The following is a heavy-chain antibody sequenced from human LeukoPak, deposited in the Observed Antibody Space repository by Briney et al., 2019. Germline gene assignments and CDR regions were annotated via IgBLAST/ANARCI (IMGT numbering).Heavy chain of an antibody. CDR3: ARSYYGSGSYYLTDY. CDR2: MNPNSGNT. Sequence: GPVTVSCKTSGYTFTSYDINWVRQATGQGLEWMGWMNPNSGNTGCAQKFQGRVTITRNTSISTAYMELSSLRSEDTAVYYCARSYYGSGSYYLTDYWGQGTLVTVSS. CDR1: GYTFTSYD. D-gene: IGHD3-10*01. V-gene: IGHV1-8*03. J-gene: IGHJ4*02.